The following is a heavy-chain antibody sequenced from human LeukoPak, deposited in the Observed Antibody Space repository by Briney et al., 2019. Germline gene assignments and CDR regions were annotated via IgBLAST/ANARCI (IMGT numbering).Heavy chain of an antibody. V-gene: IGHV3-48*01. J-gene: IGHJ6*02. CDR2: ISSSSSTI. CDR1: GFTFNTYS. CDR3: ARDSRDNGMDV. Sequence: GGSLRLSCSASGFTFNTYSMNWVRQSPGKGLEWVSYISSSSSTIYYADSVKGRFTVSRDSAKNSMSLQMDSLRAEDTAVYYCARDSRDNGMDVWGQGTTVTVSS. D-gene: IGHD2-15*01.